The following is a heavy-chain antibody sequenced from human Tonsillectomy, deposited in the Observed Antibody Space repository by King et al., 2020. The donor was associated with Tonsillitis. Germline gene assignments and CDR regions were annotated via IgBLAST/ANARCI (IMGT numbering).Heavy chain of an antibody. Sequence: QLQESGPGLVKPSQTLSLTCTVSGGSISSGGYYWSWIRQHPGKGLEWIGYIYYSGSTYYNPSLKSRVTISVDTSKNQFSLKLSSVTAADTAVYYCARDRWWLATRFDLWGRGTLVTVSS. CDR1: GGSISSGGYY. V-gene: IGHV4-31*03. CDR3: ARDRWWLATRFDL. D-gene: IGHD6-19*01. J-gene: IGHJ2*01. CDR2: IYYSGST.